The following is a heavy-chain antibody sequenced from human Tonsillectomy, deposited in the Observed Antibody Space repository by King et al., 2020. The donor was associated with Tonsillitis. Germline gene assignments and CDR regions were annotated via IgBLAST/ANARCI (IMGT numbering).Heavy chain of an antibody. J-gene: IGHJ4*02. CDR3: ARDGDRRSYFEFFDY. D-gene: IGHD1-26*01. V-gene: IGHV3-20*04. CDR1: GFTFGDYG. Sequence: QLVQSGGGVVRPGGSLRLSCAASGFTFGDYGMNWVRQAPGKGLEWVSGISWNGGDTGYADSVKGRFTNSRDSAKKSLYLQMNSLTAEDTDLYYCARDGDRRSYFEFFDYWGQGTLVTVSS. CDR2: ISWNGGDT.